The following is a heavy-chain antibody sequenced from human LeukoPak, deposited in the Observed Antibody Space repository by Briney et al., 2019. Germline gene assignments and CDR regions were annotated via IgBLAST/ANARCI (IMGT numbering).Heavy chain of an antibody. CDR1: GFSFSSRA. Sequence: GGSLRLSCAASGFSFSSRAMNWVRQAPGKGLEWVSSISDSGDNTHYADSVKGRFTISRDNSKNTLYLQMNSLRAEDTAVYYCARSIVAVTFYYGLGVCGQGTTVTVSS. CDR3: ARSIVAVTFYYGLGV. CDR2: ISDSGDNT. D-gene: IGHD1-26*01. V-gene: IGHV3-23*01. J-gene: IGHJ6*02.